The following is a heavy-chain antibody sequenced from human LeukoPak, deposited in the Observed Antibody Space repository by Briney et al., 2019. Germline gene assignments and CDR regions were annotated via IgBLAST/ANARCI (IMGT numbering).Heavy chain of an antibody. Sequence: GRSLRLYCAASGFTFSSYGMHWVRQAPGKGLEWVAVIWYDGSNKYYADSVKGRFTISRDNSKNTLYLQMNSLRAEDTAVYYCARDAFTMVRGVIITGYYFDYWGQGTLVTVSS. J-gene: IGHJ4*02. CDR1: GFTFSSYG. CDR2: IWYDGSNK. CDR3: ARDAFTMVRGVIITGYYFDY. V-gene: IGHV3-33*01. D-gene: IGHD3-10*01.